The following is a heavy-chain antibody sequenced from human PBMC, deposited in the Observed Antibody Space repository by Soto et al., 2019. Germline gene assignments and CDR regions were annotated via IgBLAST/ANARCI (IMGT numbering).Heavy chain of an antibody. CDR3: ASRLSARRHYYYYGMDV. CDR2: IYYSEST. J-gene: IGHJ6*02. V-gene: IGHV4-30-4*01. D-gene: IGHD6-6*01. CDR1: GGSISSGGYY. Sequence: SETLSLTCTVSGGSISSGGYYWSWIRQPPGKGLEWIGYIYYSESTYYNPSLKSRVTISVDTSKNQFSLKLSSVTAADTAVYYCASRLSARRHYYYYGMDVWGQGTTVTVSS.